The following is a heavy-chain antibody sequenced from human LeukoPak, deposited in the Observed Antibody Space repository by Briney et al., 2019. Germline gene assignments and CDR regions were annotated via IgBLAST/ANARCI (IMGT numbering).Heavy chain of an antibody. CDR3: ARGRGASTVTTEFDY. CDR1: GESFSGYY. CDR2: INHIEST. D-gene: IGHD4-17*01. Sequence: SETLSLTCAVYGESFSGYYWSWIRQPPGKGLEWIGEINHIESTNFYPSLKSRVTISVDTSKNQFSLKLSSVTAADTAVYYCARGRGASTVTTEFDYWGLGTLVTVSS. V-gene: IGHV4-34*01. J-gene: IGHJ4*02.